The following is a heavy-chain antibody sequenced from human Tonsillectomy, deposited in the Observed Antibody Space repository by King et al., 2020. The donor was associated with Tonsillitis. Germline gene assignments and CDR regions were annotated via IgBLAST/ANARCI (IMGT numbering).Heavy chain of an antibody. V-gene: IGHV3-23*04. CDR1: RFSFSSYA. CDR2: ISGSGGSP. CDR3: AKALGGSGTYWSSDAFDI. Sequence: VQLVESGGGLVQPGGSLRLSCAASRFSFSSYAMSWVRQAPGKGLEWVSAISGSGGSPYYADSVKGRLTISRDNSKNTLYLQMNRLRAEDKAVYFCAKALGGSGTYWSSDAFDIWGQGTMVTVSS. D-gene: IGHD3-10*01. J-gene: IGHJ3*02.